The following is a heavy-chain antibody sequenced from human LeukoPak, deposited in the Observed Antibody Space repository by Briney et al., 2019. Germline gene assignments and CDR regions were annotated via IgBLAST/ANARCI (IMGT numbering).Heavy chain of an antibody. Sequence: PSETLSLTCAVYGGSFSGYYWSWIRQPPGKGLEWIGEINHSGSTNYNPFLKSRVTISVDTSKNQFSLKLSSVTAADTAVYYCARRRIQLWLREAGCWFDPWGQGTLVTVSS. V-gene: IGHV4-34*01. CDR3: ARRRIQLWLREAGCWFDP. CDR1: GGSFSGYY. CDR2: INHSGST. D-gene: IGHD5-18*01. J-gene: IGHJ5*02.